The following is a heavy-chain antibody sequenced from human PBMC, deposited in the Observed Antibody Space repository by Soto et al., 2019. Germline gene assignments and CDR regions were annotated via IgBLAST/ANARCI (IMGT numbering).Heavy chain of an antibody. J-gene: IGHJ6*03. D-gene: IGHD3-10*01. Sequence: EVQLVESGGGLVKPGGSLRLSCAASGFTFSSYSMNWVRQAPGKGLEWVSSIRSSSSYIYYADSVKGRFTISRDNAKNSLYMKMNSLRAEDTAVYYCASKYGSGSYYKAPGNYYYYMDVWGKGTTVTVSS. CDR2: IRSSSSYI. CDR3: ASKYGSGSYYKAPGNYYYYMDV. V-gene: IGHV3-21*01. CDR1: GFTFSSYS.